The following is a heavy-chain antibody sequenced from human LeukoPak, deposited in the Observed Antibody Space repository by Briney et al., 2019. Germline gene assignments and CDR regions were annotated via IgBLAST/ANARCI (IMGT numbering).Heavy chain of an antibody. J-gene: IGHJ4*02. CDR3: AKDPLRGSGYYPSDY. D-gene: IGHD3-22*01. V-gene: IGHV3-23*01. CDR1: GFTFSSYA. Sequence: GGSLRLSCAASGFTFSSYAMSWVRQAPGKGLEWVSAISGSGGSTYYADSVKGRFTVSRDNSKNTLYLQMNSLRAEDTAVYYCAKDPLRGSGYYPSDYWGQGTLVTVSS. CDR2: ISGSGGST.